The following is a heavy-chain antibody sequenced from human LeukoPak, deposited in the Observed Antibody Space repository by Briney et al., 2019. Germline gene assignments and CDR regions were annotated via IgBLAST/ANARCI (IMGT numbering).Heavy chain of an antibody. CDR2: ISGSGGST. CDR1: GFTFSSYA. V-gene: IGHV3-23*01. CDR3: AKDFAGYSSSFFDY. D-gene: IGHD6-6*01. J-gene: IGHJ4*02. Sequence: AGGSLRLSCAASGFTFSSYAMSWVRQAPGKGLEWVAAISGSGGSTYYADSMKGRFTISRDNSKNTLYLQMNSLRAEDTAVYYCAKDFAGYSSSFFDYWGQGTLVTVSS.